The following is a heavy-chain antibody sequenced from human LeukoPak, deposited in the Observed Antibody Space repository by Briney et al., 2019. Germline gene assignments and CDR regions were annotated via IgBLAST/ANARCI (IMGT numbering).Heavy chain of an antibody. Sequence: GGSLRLSCAASGFTFSSYSMNWVRQAPGKGLEWVSSISSSSSHIYYADSVKGRFTISRDNAKNSLYLQMNSLRAEDTAVYYCARDGEMGRDFDYWGQGTLVTVSS. CDR3: ARDGEMGRDFDY. CDR1: GFTFSSYS. V-gene: IGHV3-21*01. J-gene: IGHJ4*02. D-gene: IGHD5-24*01. CDR2: ISSSSSHI.